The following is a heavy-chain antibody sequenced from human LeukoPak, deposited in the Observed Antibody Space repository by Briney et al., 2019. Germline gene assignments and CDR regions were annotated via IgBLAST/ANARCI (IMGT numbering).Heavy chain of an antibody. V-gene: IGHV3-48*01. D-gene: IGHD5-12*01. Sequence: GGSLRLSCAASGFTFSSYSMNWVRQAPGKGLEWVSYITETSRTIYYADSVKGRFTISRDNANNSLYLQMNSLRAEDTAVYYCAREAYSGYEFDYWGQGTLVTVSS. J-gene: IGHJ4*02. CDR1: GFTFSSYS. CDR2: ITETSRTI. CDR3: AREAYSGYEFDY.